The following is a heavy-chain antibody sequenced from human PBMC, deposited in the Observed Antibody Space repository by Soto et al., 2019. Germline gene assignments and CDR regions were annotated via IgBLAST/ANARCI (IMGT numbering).Heavy chain of an antibody. Sequence: QVQLVESGGGVVQPGRSLRLSCAASGFTFSSYGMHWVRQAPGKGLEWVAVISYDGSNKYYADSVKGRFTISRDNSKNTMYLQMNSLRAEDTAVYYCAKDLVDYGDYAWQVDYWGQGTLVTVSS. CDR1: GFTFSSYG. D-gene: IGHD4-17*01. CDR3: AKDLVDYGDYAWQVDY. CDR2: ISYDGSNK. V-gene: IGHV3-30*18. J-gene: IGHJ4*02.